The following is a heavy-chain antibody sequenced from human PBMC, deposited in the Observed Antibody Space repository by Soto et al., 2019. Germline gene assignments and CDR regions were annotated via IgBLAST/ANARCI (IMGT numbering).Heavy chain of an antibody. CDR1: GGSISSYY. CDR3: ARGSGSYYGP. J-gene: IGHJ5*02. CDR2: IYYSGST. D-gene: IGHD1-26*01. V-gene: IGHV4-59*01. Sequence: PSETLSLTCTVSGGSISSYYWSWIRQPPGKGLEWIGYIYYSGSTNYNPSLKSRVTISVDTSKNQFSLKLSSVTAADTAVYYCARGSGSYYGPWGQGTLVTVSS.